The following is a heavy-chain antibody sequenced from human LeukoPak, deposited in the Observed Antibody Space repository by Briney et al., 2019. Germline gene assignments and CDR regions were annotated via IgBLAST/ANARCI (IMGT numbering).Heavy chain of an antibody. D-gene: IGHD6-13*01. J-gene: IGHJ4*02. V-gene: IGHV3-30*18. Sequence: GRSLRLSCAASGFTFSSYGMHWVRQAPGKGLEWVAVISYDGSNEYYADSVKGRFTISRDNSKNTLYLQMNSLRAEDTAVYYCANLGAATGTGYWGQGTLVTVSS. CDR1: GFTFSSYG. CDR2: ISYDGSNE. CDR3: ANLGAATGTGY.